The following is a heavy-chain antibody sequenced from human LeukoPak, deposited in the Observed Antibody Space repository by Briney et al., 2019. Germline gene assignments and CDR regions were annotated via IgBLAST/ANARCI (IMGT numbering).Heavy chain of an antibody. V-gene: IGHV4-59*01. CDR3: AREANYYGSGSYFEGTFDY. CDR1: GGSISSYY. CDR2: IYYTGST. D-gene: IGHD3-10*01. J-gene: IGHJ4*02. Sequence: SETLSLTCTVSGGSISSYYWSWIRQPPGKGLEWIGYIYYTGSTNYNPSLKSRVTISADTSKNEFSLRLTSVTAADTAVYYCAREANYYGSGSYFEGTFDYWGQGSLVTVSS.